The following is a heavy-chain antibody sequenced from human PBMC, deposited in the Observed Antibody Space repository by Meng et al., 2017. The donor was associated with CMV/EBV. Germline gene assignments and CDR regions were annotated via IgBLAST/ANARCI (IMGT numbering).Heavy chain of an antibody. J-gene: IGHJ4*02. CDR1: GFSLSTSGMC. D-gene: IGHD2-2*01. V-gene: IGHV2-70*20. CDR2: IDWDDDK. Sequence: SGPTLVKPTQTLTLTCTFSGFSLSTSGMCVSWVRQPPGKALEWLALIDWDDDKYYSKSLKTRLTISKDTSKNQVVLTMTNMDPVDTATYYCARIRGYCSSTSCYYYFDYWGQGTLVTVSS. CDR3: ARIRGYCSSTSCYYYFDY.